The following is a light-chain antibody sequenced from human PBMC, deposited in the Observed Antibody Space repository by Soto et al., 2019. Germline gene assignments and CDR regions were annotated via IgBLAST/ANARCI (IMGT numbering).Light chain of an antibody. CDR2: EVS. V-gene: IGLV2-8*01. Sequence: QSVLTQPPSASGSPGQSVTISCTGTSSDVGGYNYVSWYQQHPGKAPKLMIYEVSKRPSGVPDRFSGSKSGNTASLTVSGLQAEDEADYYCSSYAGSNNPSSVFGPGTKVTVL. CDR3: SSYAGSNNPSSV. CDR1: SSDVGGYNY. J-gene: IGLJ1*01.